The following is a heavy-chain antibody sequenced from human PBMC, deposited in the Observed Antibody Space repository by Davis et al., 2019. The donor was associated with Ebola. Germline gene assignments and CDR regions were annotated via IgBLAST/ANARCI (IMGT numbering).Heavy chain of an antibody. D-gene: IGHD1-20*01. Sequence: ASVTVSRKASGYTFTSYGISWVRQAPGQGLEWVGWISTYNVKTNYAQKFQGRVIMTTDTSARTAYMELSSLRSDDTAVYYCARGAPSYNWNWFTPWGQGTLVTVSS. CDR3: ARGAPSYNWNWFTP. J-gene: IGHJ5*02. V-gene: IGHV1-18*04. CDR2: ISTYNVKT. CDR1: GYTFTSYG.